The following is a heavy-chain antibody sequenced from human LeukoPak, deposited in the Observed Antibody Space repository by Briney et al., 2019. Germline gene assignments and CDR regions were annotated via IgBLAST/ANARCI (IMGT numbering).Heavy chain of an antibody. CDR2: ISAYNGNT. Sequence: GASVKVSCKASGYTFTSYGISWVRQAPGQGLEWMGWISAYNGNTNYAQKLQGRVTMTTDTYTRTAYMELRSLRSDDTAVYYCAREWDYYDSSGYGDYWGQGTLVTVSS. J-gene: IGHJ4*02. CDR3: AREWDYYDSSGYGDY. CDR1: GYTFTSYG. D-gene: IGHD3-22*01. V-gene: IGHV1-18*01.